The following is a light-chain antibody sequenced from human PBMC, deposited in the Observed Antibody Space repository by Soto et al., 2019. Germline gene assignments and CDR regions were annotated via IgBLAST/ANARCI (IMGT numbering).Light chain of an antibody. CDR3: QQYGSSPQT. V-gene: IGKV3-20*01. J-gene: IGKJ1*01. Sequence: EIVLTQSPGTLSLSPLEIATLSCSASQSVSSSYLAWYQQKPGQAPRLLIYGASSRATGIPDRFSGSGSGTDFTLTISRLEPEDFAVYYCQQYGSSPQTFGQGTKVDIK. CDR1: QSVSSSY. CDR2: GAS.